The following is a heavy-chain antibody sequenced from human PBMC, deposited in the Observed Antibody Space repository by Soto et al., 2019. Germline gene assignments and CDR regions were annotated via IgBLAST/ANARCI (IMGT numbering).Heavy chain of an antibody. CDR2: IYYSGST. V-gene: IGHV4-30-4*01. J-gene: IGHJ5*02. CDR1: GVSISSGDYY. Sequence: PSETLSLTCTVSGVSISSGDYYWTWIRQPPGKGLEWIGYIYYSGSTYYNPSLKSRVTISVDTSKNQFSLKLSSVTAADSAVYSCARGRPDPYYYDTSGHYYVAWGQGTLLTVSS. D-gene: IGHD3-22*01. CDR3: ARGRPDPYYYDTSGHYYVA.